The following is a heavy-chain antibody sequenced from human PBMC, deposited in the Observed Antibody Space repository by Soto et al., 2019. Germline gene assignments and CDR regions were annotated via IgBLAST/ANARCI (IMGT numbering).Heavy chain of an antibody. CDR2: IYYSGST. V-gene: IGHV4-59*01. D-gene: IGHD3-10*01. CDR3: ARDRWGEDGSGSYSLDY. J-gene: IGHJ4*02. Sequence: QVQLQESGPGLVKPSETLSLTCTVSGGSISSYYWSWIRQPPGKGLEWIGYIYYSGSTNYNPSLNSRVTISVDTSKHQFPLKLSSVTAADTAVYYCARDRWGEDGSGSYSLDYWGQGTLVTVSS. CDR1: GGSISSYY.